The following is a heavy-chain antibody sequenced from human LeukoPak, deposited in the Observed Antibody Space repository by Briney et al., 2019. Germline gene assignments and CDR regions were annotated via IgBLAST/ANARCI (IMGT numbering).Heavy chain of an antibody. D-gene: IGHD6-19*01. CDR3: ARVSGWYSAYFDY. CDR2: ISSSSSTI. Sequence: GGSLRLSCAASGFTFSSYSMNWVRQAPGKGLEWVSYISSSSSTIYYADSVKGRFTISRDNAKNSLYLQMNSLRAEDTAVYYCARVSGWYSAYFDYWGQGTLVTVSS. J-gene: IGHJ4*02. CDR1: GFTFSSYS. V-gene: IGHV3-48*01.